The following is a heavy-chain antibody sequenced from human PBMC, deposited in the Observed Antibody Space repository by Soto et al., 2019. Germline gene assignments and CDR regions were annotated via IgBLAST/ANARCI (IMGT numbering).Heavy chain of an antibody. CDR1: GFTFSSYA. J-gene: IGHJ6*02. Sequence: GGSLRLSCAASGFTFSSYAMSWVRQAPGEGLAWVSTITGGGHNTYYADPVKGRFTISRDNSKNTVYLQMNSLRAEDTAIYYCAKGFQFGSAMDVWGQGTTVTVSS. CDR2: ITGGGHNT. D-gene: IGHD3-10*01. CDR3: AKGFQFGSAMDV. V-gene: IGHV3-23*01.